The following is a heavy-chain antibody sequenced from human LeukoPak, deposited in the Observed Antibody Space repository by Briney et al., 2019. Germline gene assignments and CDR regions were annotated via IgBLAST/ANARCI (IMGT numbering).Heavy chain of an antibody. CDR1: GFTFSSYA. Sequence: GGSLRLSCAASGFTFSSYAMSWVRQAPGKGLEWVSAISGSGGSTYYADSAKGRFTISRDNSKNTLYLQMNSLRAEDTAVYYCATTYYSSSWYGIRFDYWGQGTLVTVSS. V-gene: IGHV3-23*01. D-gene: IGHD6-13*01. CDR2: ISGSGGST. J-gene: IGHJ4*02. CDR3: ATTYYSSSWYGIRFDY.